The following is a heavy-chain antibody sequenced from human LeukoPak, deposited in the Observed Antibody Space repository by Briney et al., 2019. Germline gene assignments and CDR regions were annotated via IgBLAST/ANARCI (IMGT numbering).Heavy chain of an antibody. CDR2: IYYSGST. Sequence: PSETLSLTCTVSGGSISNYYWSWIRQPPGKGLEWIGYIYYSGSTYYNPSLKSRVTISVDTSKNQFSLKLSSVTAADTAVYYCARHPGYSSGWVTYYYYMDVWGKGTTVTISS. J-gene: IGHJ6*03. V-gene: IGHV4-59*04. D-gene: IGHD6-19*01. CDR3: ARHPGYSSGWVTYYYYMDV. CDR1: GGSISNYY.